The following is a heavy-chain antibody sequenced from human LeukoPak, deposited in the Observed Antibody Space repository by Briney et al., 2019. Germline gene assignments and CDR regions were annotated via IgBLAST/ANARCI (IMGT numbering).Heavy chain of an antibody. V-gene: IGHV3-48*01. CDR2: ISSSSNTI. J-gene: IGHJ4*02. CDR1: GFTFSSYS. Sequence: GGSLRLSCAASGFTFSSYSMNWVRQAPGKGLEWVSYISSSSNTIYYADSVKGRFTISRDNAKNSLYLQMDSLRAEDTAVYYCVKYSSGWYFDYCGQGTLVTVSS. D-gene: IGHD6-19*01. CDR3: VKYSSGWYFDY.